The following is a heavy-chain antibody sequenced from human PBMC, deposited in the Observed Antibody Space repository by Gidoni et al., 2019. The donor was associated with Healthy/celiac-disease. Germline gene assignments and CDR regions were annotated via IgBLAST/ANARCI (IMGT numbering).Heavy chain of an antibody. J-gene: IGHJ2*01. Sequence: QVQLVESGGGVVQPGRSLRLSCAASGFTFSSYGMHWVRQAPGKGLEWVAVISYDGSNKYYADSVKGRFTISRDNSKNTLYLQMNSLRAEDTAVYYCAKAAGADWYFDLWGRGTLVTVSS. CDR2: ISYDGSNK. CDR1: GFTFSSYG. V-gene: IGHV3-30*18. CDR3: AKAAGADWYFDL.